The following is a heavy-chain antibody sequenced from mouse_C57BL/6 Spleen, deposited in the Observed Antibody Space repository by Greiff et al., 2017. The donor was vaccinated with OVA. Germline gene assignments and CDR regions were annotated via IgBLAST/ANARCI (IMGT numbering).Heavy chain of an antibody. CDR3: ARSGYDYPAWFAY. CDR2: IYPGDGDT. J-gene: IGHJ3*01. D-gene: IGHD2-4*01. V-gene: IGHV1-82*01. CDR1: GYAFSSSW. Sequence: VQLQQSGPELVKPGASVKISCKASGYAFSSSWMNWVKQRPGKGLEWIGRIYPGDGDTNYNGKFKGKATLTADKSSSTAYMQLSSLTSEDSAVYFCARSGYDYPAWFAYWGQGTLVTVSA.